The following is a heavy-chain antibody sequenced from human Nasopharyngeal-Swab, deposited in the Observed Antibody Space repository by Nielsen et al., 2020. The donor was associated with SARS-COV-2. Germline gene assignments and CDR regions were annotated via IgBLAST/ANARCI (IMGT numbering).Heavy chain of an antibody. D-gene: IGHD3-3*01. J-gene: IGHJ6*02. CDR1: GFTFNNYN. Sequence: GRSLRLSCAASGFTFNNYNFNWVRQAPGKGLEWVSSISSSSSYIYYADSVQGRFTISRDNAKNSPYLQMNSLRAEDTAVYYCARDGLDYDFWSAYFMDVWGQGTTVTVSS. CDR2: ISSSSSYI. CDR3: ARDGLDYDFWSAYFMDV. V-gene: IGHV3-21*01.